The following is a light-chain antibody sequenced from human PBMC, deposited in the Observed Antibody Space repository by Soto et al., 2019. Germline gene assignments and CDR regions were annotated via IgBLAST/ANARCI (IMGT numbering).Light chain of an antibody. CDR1: QSVRKN. J-gene: IGKJ4*01. V-gene: IGKV3-15*01. Sequence: EIGMTQSPATLSVSPGERATLSCRASQSVRKNLAWYQHKPGQVPRLLIYDASNRATGVPVRFSGSGSETEFTLTISSLQSEDFAVYYCHQYSNWPLTFGGGTKVEIK. CDR2: DAS. CDR3: HQYSNWPLT.